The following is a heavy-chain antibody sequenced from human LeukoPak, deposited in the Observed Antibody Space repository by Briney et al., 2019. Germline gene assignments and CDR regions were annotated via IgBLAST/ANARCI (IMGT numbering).Heavy chain of an antibody. CDR1: GGTFSSYA. CDR2: IIPIFGTA. Sequence: SVKVSCKASGGTFSSYAISWVRQAPGQGLEWMGGIIPIFGTANYAQKFQGRVTITTDESTSTAYMELSSLRSEDTAVYYCARRMLFKDYGDYFDYWGQGTLVTVSS. V-gene: IGHV1-69*05. CDR3: ARRMLFKDYGDYFDY. D-gene: IGHD4-17*01. J-gene: IGHJ4*02.